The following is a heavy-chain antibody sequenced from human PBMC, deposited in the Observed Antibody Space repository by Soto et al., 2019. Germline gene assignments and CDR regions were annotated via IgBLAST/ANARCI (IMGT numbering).Heavy chain of an antibody. CDR3: ASSVVVPSTINYFDY. J-gene: IGHJ4*02. CDR1: GYIFPNYW. Sequence: PGESLKISCKGSGYIFPNYWIAWVRQMPGKGLEWMGIIFPADSDTKYSPSFQGQVTISADKSISTAYLQWSSLKASDTAMYYCASSVVVPSTINYFDYWGQGSLVTVSS. V-gene: IGHV5-51*01. CDR2: IFPADSDT. D-gene: IGHD2-15*01.